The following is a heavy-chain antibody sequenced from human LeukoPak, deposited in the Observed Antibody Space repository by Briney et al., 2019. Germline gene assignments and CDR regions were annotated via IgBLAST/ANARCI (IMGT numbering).Heavy chain of an antibody. CDR1: GFTFSSYA. J-gene: IGHJ4*02. V-gene: IGHV3-23*01. CDR3: AKHTGGLWFGELSIGY. CDR2: ISGSGGST. D-gene: IGHD3-10*01. Sequence: GGSLRLSCAASGFTFSSYAMGWVRQAPGKGLEWVSAISGSGGSTYYANSVKGRFTISRDNSKNTLYLQMNSLRAEDTAVYYCAKHTGGLWFGELSIGYWGQGTLVTVSS.